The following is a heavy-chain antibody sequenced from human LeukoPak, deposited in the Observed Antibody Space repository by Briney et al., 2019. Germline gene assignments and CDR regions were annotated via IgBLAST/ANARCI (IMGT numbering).Heavy chain of an antibody. D-gene: IGHD3-10*01. CDR2: INHSGST. Sequence: SETLSLTCAVYGGSFSGYYWSWIRQPPGKGLEWIGEINHSGSTNYNPSLKSRVTISVDTSKNQFSLKLSSVTAADTAVYYCARVVYYYGSGTHLATYAFDIWGQGTVVTVSS. V-gene: IGHV4-34*01. CDR1: GGSFSGYY. J-gene: IGHJ3*02. CDR3: ARVVYYYGSGTHLATYAFDI.